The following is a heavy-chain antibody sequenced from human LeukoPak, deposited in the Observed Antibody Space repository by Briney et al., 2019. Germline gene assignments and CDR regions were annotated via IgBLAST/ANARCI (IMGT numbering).Heavy chain of an antibody. CDR2: ISGSGGST. J-gene: IGHJ4*02. CDR3: AKDSHSTRWSRPFDY. D-gene: IGHD6-19*01. V-gene: IGHV3-23*01. Sequence: GGSLRLSCAASGFTFSSYAMSWVRQAPGKGLEWVSAISGSGGSTYYADSVKGRFTISRDNSKNTLYLQMNSLRAEDTAVYYCAKDSHSTRWSRPFDYWGQGTLVTVSS. CDR1: GFTFSSYA.